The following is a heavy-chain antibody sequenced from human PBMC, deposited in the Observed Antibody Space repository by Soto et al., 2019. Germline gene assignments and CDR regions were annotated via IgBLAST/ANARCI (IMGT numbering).Heavy chain of an antibody. CDR3: ASIAARPPPGDY. CDR2: ISSSSSYI. CDR1: GFTFSSYS. J-gene: IGHJ4*02. Sequence: EVQLVESGGGLVKPGGSLRLSCAASGFTFSSYSMNWVRQAPGKGLELVSSISSSSSYIYYADSVKGRFTISRDNAKNSLYLQMNSLRAEDTAVYYCASIAARPPPGDYWGQGTLVTVSS. V-gene: IGHV3-21*01. D-gene: IGHD6-6*01.